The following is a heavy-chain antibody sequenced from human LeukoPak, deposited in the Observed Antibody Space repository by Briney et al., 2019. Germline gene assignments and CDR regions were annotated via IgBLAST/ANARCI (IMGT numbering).Heavy chain of an antibody. CDR3: ARNYDSSGSPDY. Sequence: SETLSLTCTVSGGSISSYYWSWIRQPPGKGLEWIGYIYYSGSTNYNPSLKSRVTISVDTSKNQFSLKLSSVTAADTAVYYCARNYDSSGSPDYWGQGTLVTVSS. CDR1: GGSISSYY. J-gene: IGHJ4*02. CDR2: IYYSGST. V-gene: IGHV4-59*01. D-gene: IGHD3-22*01.